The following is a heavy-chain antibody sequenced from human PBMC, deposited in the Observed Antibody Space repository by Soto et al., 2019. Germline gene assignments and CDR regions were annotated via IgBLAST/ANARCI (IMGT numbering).Heavy chain of an antibody. D-gene: IGHD4-17*01. V-gene: IGHV4-34*01. J-gene: IGHJ6*03. Sequence: PSETLSLTCAVYGGSFSGYYWSWIRQPPGKGLEWIGEINHSGSTNYNPSLKSRVTISVDTSKNQFSLKLSSVTAADTAVYYCARAGDYPLYYYYYMDVWGKGTTVTVS. CDR3: ARAGDYPLYYYYYMDV. CDR1: GGSFSGYY. CDR2: INHSGST.